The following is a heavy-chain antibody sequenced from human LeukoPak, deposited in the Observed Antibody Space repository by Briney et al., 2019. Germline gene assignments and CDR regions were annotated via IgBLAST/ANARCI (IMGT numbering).Heavy chain of an antibody. CDR3: ARGLYYYGSGNYYNVGSPLEA. J-gene: IGHJ5*02. D-gene: IGHD3-10*01. CDR1: GGSISSSNYY. CDR2: ICSGGST. Sequence: SETLSLTCTVSGGSISSSNYYWAWIRQPPGKELEWIGSICSGGSTNYNPSLKSRVTISVDTSKNQFSLKLTSVTAADTAVYYCARGLYYYGSGNYYNVGSPLEAWGQGTLVTVSS. V-gene: IGHV4-39*07.